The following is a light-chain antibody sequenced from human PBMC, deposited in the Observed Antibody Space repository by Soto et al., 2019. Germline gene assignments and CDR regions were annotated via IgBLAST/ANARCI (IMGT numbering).Light chain of an antibody. CDR2: DAS. Sequence: EIVLTQSPDTLSLSPGERATLSCRASQSVNNALAWYQQKPGQAPRLLIYDASNRATGIPARFSGSGSGTDFTLTISSLEPEDYAVYYCQQYGSSPLFTFGPGTKVDIK. CDR1: QSVNNA. CDR3: QQYGSSPLFT. V-gene: IGKV3-11*01. J-gene: IGKJ3*01.